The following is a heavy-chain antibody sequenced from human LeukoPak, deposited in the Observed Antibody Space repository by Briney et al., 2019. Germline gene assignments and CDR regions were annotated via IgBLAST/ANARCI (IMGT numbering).Heavy chain of an antibody. CDR2: ISWDGGTT. CDR3: AKLPDYYDGSGYGH. CDR1: GFTFDDYT. Sequence: GGSLRLSCAASGFTFDDYTMHWVRQAPGKGLEWISLISWDGGTTYYADSVKGRFTTSRDNSKNSLFLQMSSLRTEDTALYYCAKLPDYYDGSGYGHWGQGTLVTVSS. V-gene: IGHV3-43*01. J-gene: IGHJ4*02. D-gene: IGHD3-22*01.